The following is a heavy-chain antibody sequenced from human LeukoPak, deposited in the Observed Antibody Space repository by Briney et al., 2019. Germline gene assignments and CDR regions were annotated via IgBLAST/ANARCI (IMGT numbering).Heavy chain of an antibody. V-gene: IGHV4-39*01. Sequence: SETLSLTCTVSGGSINSSSYYWGWIRQPPGKGLEWMGTIYYSGRAYYNPSLKSRVTISVDTSKNQFSLKLSSVTAADTAVYYCARHGYGSGIRIIDYWGQGTLVTVSS. CDR3: ARHGYGSGIRIIDY. D-gene: IGHD3-10*01. J-gene: IGHJ4*02. CDR1: GGSINSSSYY. CDR2: IYYSGRA.